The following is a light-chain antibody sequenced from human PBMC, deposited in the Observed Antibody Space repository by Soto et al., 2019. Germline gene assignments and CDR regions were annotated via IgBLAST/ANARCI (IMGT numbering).Light chain of an antibody. V-gene: IGLV2-14*01. J-gene: IGLJ1*01. CDR2: DVT. CDR3: SSYRKSNTLV. CDR1: SGDIGTYHY. Sequence: SALTQPASVSGSPGQSITISCTGSSGDIGTYHYVSWYQHHPGRAPKLIISDVTDRPSGVSARFSGSKSGNTASLTISGLQADDEADYYCSSYRKSNTLVFGTGTKLTVL.